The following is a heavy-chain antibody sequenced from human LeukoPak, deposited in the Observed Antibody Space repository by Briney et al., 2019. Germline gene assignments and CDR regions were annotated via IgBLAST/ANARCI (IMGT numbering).Heavy chain of an antibody. J-gene: IGHJ1*01. V-gene: IGHV1-18*01. D-gene: IGHD3-22*01. CDR1: GYTFTSYG. CDR2: ISAYNGNT. CDR3: ARSSSGYYETRYFLH. Sequence: ASVKVSCKASGYTFTSYGFSWVRQAPGQGLEWMGWISAYNGNTNYAQKLQGRVTMTTDTSTSTAYMELRSLRSDDTAAYYCARSSSGYYETRYFLHWGQGTLVTVSS.